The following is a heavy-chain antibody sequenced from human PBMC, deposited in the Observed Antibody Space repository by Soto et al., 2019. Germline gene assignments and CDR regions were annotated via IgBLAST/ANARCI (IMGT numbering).Heavy chain of an antibody. CDR1: GGTFSSYA. J-gene: IGHJ3*02. CDR3: ARDRKPGSAFDI. Sequence: QVQLVQSGAEVKKPGSSVKVSCKASGGTFSSYAISWVRQAPGQGLEWMGGIIPIFGTANYAQKFQGRVTITADESTSTDYMELSSLRSEDPAVYYCARDRKPGSAFDIWGQGTMVTVSS. V-gene: IGHV1-69*01. CDR2: IIPIFGTA. D-gene: IGHD3-10*01.